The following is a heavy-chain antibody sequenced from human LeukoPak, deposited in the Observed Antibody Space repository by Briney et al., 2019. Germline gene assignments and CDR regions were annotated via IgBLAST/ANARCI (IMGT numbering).Heavy chain of an antibody. V-gene: IGHV3-7*01. Sequence: GGSLRLSCVASGFTFVNHWMTWVRQAPGKGLEWVANMNQDGSEKYYVDSVKGRFTISRDNAKNSLYLQINSLRAEDTAVYYCARVGLDRRGYSGYEAFDYWGQGTLVTVSS. D-gene: IGHD5-12*01. CDR3: ARVGLDRRGYSGYEAFDY. J-gene: IGHJ4*02. CDR2: MNQDGSEK. CDR1: GFTFVNHW.